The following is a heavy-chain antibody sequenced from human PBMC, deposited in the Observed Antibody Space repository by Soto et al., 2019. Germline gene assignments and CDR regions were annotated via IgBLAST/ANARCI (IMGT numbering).Heavy chain of an antibody. CDR2: IIPSFATG. D-gene: IGHD3-10*01. Sequence: SVKVSCKASGGTFGNSAISWVRQAPGQGLEWMGGIIPSFATGNSAPEFQGRLTITADKSTTTAYMELSSLRSKDTAVYYCARSYYGSGSYWFYGMDVWGQGTTVTVSS. V-gene: IGHV1-69*06. CDR3: ARSYYGSGSYWFYGMDV. J-gene: IGHJ6*02. CDR1: GGTFGNSA.